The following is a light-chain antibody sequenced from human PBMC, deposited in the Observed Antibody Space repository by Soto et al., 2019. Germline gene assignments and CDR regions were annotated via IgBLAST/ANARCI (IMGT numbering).Light chain of an antibody. CDR2: HAS. CDR3: HQQRHCRLT. V-gene: IGKV1-5*01. Sequence: DINMSESPATLPVSLGDRITITCLASQSITNWLACYQQKPGTAPKVLIYHASNLQSWVPSIFSGNGSGIKFTLSSIEPEDYGVASCHQQRHCRLTFGQGTKVDIK. CDR1: QSITNW. J-gene: IGKJ1*01.